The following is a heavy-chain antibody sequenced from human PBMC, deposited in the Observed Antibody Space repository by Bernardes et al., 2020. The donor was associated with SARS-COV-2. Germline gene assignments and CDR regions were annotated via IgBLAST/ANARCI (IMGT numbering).Heavy chain of an antibody. CDR3: ARDGSPLNVLRYFDWLAGGMDV. D-gene: IGHD3-9*01. V-gene: IGHV3-30-3*01. Sequence: GGSLRLSCAASGFTFSSYAMHWVRQAPGKGLEWVAVISYDGSNKYYADSVKGRFTISRDNSKNTLYLQMNSLRAEDTAVYYCARDGSPLNVLRYFDWLAGGMDVWGQGTTVTVSS. J-gene: IGHJ6*02. CDR2: ISYDGSNK. CDR1: GFTFSSYA.